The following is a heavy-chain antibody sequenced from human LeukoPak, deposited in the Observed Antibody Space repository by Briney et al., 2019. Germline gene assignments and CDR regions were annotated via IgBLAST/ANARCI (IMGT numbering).Heavy chain of an antibody. Sequence: SETLSLTCAVYGGSFSGYYWSWIRQPPGEGLEWIGEINHSGSTNYNPSLKSRVTISVDTSKNQFSLKLSSVTAADTAVYCCARGRSYSSSWYVGATKNWFDPWGRGTLVTVSS. V-gene: IGHV4-34*01. J-gene: IGHJ5*02. CDR3: ARGRSYSSSWYVGATKNWFDP. CDR1: GGSFSGYY. D-gene: IGHD6-13*01. CDR2: INHSGST.